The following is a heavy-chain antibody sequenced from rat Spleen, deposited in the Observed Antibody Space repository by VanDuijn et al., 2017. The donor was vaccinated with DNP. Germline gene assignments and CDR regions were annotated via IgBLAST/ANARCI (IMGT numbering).Heavy chain of an antibody. CDR1: GFTFSDYS. D-gene: IGHD5-1*01. V-gene: IGHV5S10*01. J-gene: IGHJ2*01. CDR3: TTNWYFDY. CDR2: IVYDGSGS. Sequence: EVQLVESGGGLVQPGRSLKLSCAASGFTFSDYSMAWVRQAPKKGLEWVATIVYDGSGSYYRDSVKGRFTISRDNAKSTLYLQMDSLRSEDTATYYCTTNWYFDYWGQGVMVTVSS.